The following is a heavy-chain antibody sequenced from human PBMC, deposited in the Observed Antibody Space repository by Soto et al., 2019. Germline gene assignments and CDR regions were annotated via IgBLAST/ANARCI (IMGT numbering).Heavy chain of an antibody. Sequence: EVQLLESGGGLVQPGGSLRLSCAASGFTFSSYAMSWVRQAPGKGLEWVSAISGSGGSTYYADSVKGRFTISRDNSKNTLYLQMNSLRAEDTAVYYCAKDASMVYAINAVFGAYYYYYMDVWGKGTTVTVSS. V-gene: IGHV3-23*01. D-gene: IGHD2-8*01. CDR2: ISGSGGST. CDR3: AKDASMVYAINAVFGAYYYYYMDV. CDR1: GFTFSSYA. J-gene: IGHJ6*03.